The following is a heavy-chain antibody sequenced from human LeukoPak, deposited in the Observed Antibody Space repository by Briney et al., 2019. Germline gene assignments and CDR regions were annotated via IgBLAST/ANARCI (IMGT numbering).Heavy chain of an antibody. CDR1: RGSISSSNW. CDR3: AKDTGYDYYGSGTRPRADY. J-gene: IGHJ4*02. Sequence: SETLSLTRVVSRGSISSSNWWSWVPQPPGKGLEWIGEINHSGSTKYNPSLKSRVTLSVDKSQNPFSRKLSYVTASDTAIYLCAKDTGYDYYGSGTRPRADYWGQGTLVTVSS. V-gene: IGHV4-4*02. D-gene: IGHD3-10*01. CDR2: INHSGST.